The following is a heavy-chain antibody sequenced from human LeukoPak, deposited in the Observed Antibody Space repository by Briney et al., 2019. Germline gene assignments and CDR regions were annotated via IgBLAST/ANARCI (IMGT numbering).Heavy chain of an antibody. Sequence: ASVKVSCKASGYTFTGYYVHWVRQAPGQGLEWMGWINPNSGGTNYAQKFQGRVTMTWDTSISTAYMELSRLRSDDTAVYYCARGVVVSQAANDYWGQGTLVTVSS. CDR1: GYTFTGYY. CDR2: INPNSGGT. D-gene: IGHD3-22*01. J-gene: IGHJ4*02. V-gene: IGHV1-2*02. CDR3: ARGVVVSQAANDY.